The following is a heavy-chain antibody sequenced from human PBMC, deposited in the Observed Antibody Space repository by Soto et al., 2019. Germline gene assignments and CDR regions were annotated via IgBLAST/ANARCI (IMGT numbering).Heavy chain of an antibody. CDR1: GFTFSGSA. V-gene: IGHV3-73*01. CDR3: TRQDSYGHPFDY. Sequence: GGSLRLSCAASGFTFSGSAMHWVRQASGKGLEWVGRIGSKANSYATAYAASVKGRFTISRDDSKNTAYLQMNSLKTEDTAVYYCTRQDSYGHPFDYWGQGTLVNVSS. CDR2: IGSKANSYAT. D-gene: IGHD5-18*01. J-gene: IGHJ4*02.